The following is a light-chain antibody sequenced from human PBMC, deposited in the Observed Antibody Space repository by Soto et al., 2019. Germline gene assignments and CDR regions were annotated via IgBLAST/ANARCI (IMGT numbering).Light chain of an antibody. Sequence: DIHITHSPSSLCASVGDRVTITCRASQSISYYLNWYQQKQGRAPRLLIYSTSTLQSGVPSKFSGSASGTDFTLTISSLQPEDFATYYCQQSYSTPWTFGQGTKVDIK. CDR1: QSISYY. V-gene: IGKV1-39*01. CDR2: STS. CDR3: QQSYSTPWT. J-gene: IGKJ1*01.